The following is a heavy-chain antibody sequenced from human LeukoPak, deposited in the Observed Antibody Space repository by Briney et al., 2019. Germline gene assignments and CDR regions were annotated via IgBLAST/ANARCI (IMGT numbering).Heavy chain of an antibody. CDR2: INGDGSTT. V-gene: IGHV3-74*03. CDR3: ARAYAGSPDY. Sequence: GGSLRLSCTASGFTFSTYWINWVRQSPGKGLVWVALINGDGSTTTHADSVKGRFTISRDNAKNTAYLQMNSLREEDTAVYFCARAYAGSPDYWGQGTLVTVSA. CDR1: GFTFSTYW. J-gene: IGHJ4*02. D-gene: IGHD3-10*01.